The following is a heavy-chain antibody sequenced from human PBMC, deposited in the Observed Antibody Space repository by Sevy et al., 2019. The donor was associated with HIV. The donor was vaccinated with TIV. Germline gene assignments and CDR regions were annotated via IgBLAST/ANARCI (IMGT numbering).Heavy chain of an antibody. V-gene: IGHV1-69*13. CDR1: GGTFSSYA. CDR2: IIPIFGTA. CDR3: AGDRWGSSAFDI. J-gene: IGHJ3*02. D-gene: IGHD2-21*01. Sequence: ASVKVSCKASGGTFSSYAISWVRQAPGQGLEWMGRIIPIFGTANYAQKFQGRVTITADESTSTAYMELSSLRSEDTAVYYCAGDRWGSSAFDIWGQGTMVTVSS.